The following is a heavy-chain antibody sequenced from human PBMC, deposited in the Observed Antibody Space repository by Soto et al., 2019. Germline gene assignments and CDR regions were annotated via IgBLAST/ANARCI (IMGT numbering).Heavy chain of an antibody. J-gene: IGHJ3*02. CDR3: AKDRRFPDDVFDI. CDR2: IRNSDGDT. V-gene: IGHV3-21*04. Sequence: LRLSCAASGFTFSSYSMNWVRQAPGKGLEWVSSIRNSDGDTWYAASVRGRFTISRDNSKNTVYLQMHSLRVEDTAVYYCAKDRRFPDDVFDIWGQGTMVTVSS. CDR1: GFTFSSYS.